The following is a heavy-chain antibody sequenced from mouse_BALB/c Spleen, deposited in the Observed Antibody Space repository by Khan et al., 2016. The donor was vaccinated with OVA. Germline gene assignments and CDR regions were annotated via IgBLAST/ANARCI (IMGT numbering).Heavy chain of an antibody. J-gene: IGHJ2*01. CDR3: TNSYDSYYFDY. V-gene: IGHV1-5*01. D-gene: IGHD2-4*01. CDR1: GYSFTSYW. CDR2: IYPGISDT. Sequence: VQLQQPGTVLARPGASVKMSCKASGYSFTSYWMHWVKQRPGLGLEWIGAIYPGISDTRYNQKFKGKAKLTAVTSASTAYMELSSLTNDDSAVYYGTNSYDSYYFDYWGQGTLLTVSS.